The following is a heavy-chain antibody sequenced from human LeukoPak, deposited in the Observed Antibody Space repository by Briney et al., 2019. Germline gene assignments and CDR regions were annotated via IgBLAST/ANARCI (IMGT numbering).Heavy chain of an antibody. D-gene: IGHD5-24*01. J-gene: IGHJ3*02. CDR1: GGSISSYY. CDR2: IYTSGST. V-gene: IGHV4-4*07. CDR3: ARDSSKRGRDGYNYLRAFDI. Sequence: SETLSLTCTVSGGSISSYYWSWIRQPAGKGLEWIGRIYTSGSTNYNPSLKSRVTISVDTSKNQFSLKLSSVTAADTAVYYCARDSSKRGRDGYNYLRAFDIWGQGTMVTVSS.